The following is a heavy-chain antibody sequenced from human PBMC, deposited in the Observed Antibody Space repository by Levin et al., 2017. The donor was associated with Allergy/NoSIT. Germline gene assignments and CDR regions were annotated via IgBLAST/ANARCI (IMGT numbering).Heavy chain of an antibody. D-gene: IGHD4-23*01. Sequence: GGSLRLSCAASGFTFSSYAMSWVRQAPGKGLEWVSAISGSGGSTYYADSVKGRFTISRDNSKNTLYLQMNSLRAEDTAVYYCAKDRAVVTPSYYYGMDVWGQGTTVTVSS. J-gene: IGHJ6*02. V-gene: IGHV3-23*01. CDR1: GFTFSSYA. CDR2: ISGSGGST. CDR3: AKDRAVVTPSYYYGMDV.